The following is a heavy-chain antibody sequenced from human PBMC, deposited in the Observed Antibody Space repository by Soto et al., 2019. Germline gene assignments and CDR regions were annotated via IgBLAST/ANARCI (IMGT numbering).Heavy chain of an antibody. CDR3: SRRERAAGTDWWFDP. J-gene: IGHJ5*02. V-gene: IGHV4-39*01. D-gene: IGHD6-13*01. Sequence: QLQLQESGPGLVKPSETLSLTCTVSGGSISSSSFHWGWIRQTPGKGLEWIGRIYYSGSTYYSPSLKCRVTIAVATSKKQFSLMLSYVTAADPAVYYCSRRERAAGTDWWFDPWGQGTLVTVSS. CDR2: IYYSGST. CDR1: GGSISSSSFH.